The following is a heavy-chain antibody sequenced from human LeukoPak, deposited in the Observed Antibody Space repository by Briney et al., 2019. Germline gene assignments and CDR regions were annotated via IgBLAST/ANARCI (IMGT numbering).Heavy chain of an antibody. D-gene: IGHD5-18*01. V-gene: IGHV4-59*01. CDR2: IYYSGST. CDR3: AGGYYYSYYYYMDV. Sequence: SETLSLTCTVSGGSISSYYWSWIRQPPGKGLEWIGYIYYSGSTNYNPSLKSRVTISVDTSKNQFSLKLSPVTAADTAVYYCAGGYYYSYYYYMDVWGKGTTVTISS. CDR1: GGSISSYY. J-gene: IGHJ6*03.